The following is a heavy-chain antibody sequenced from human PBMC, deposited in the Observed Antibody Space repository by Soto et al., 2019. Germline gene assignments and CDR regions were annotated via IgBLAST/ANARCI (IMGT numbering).Heavy chain of an antibody. V-gene: IGHV4-61*01. CDR1: GGSVSSGSYY. CDR3: ARISGYSYGLPPYFDY. J-gene: IGHJ4*02. D-gene: IGHD5-18*01. Sequence: QVQLQESGPGLVKPSETLSLTCTVSGGSVSSGSYYWSWIRQPPGKGLEWIGYIYYSGSTNYNPPLKIQVTISVDTSKNQFSLKLSSVTAADTAVYYCARISGYSYGLPPYFDYWGQGTLVTVSS. CDR2: IYYSGST.